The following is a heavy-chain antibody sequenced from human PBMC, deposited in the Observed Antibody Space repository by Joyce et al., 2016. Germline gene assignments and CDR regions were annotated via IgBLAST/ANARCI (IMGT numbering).Heavy chain of an antibody. CDR3: AREGLPHGGFDY. J-gene: IGHJ4*02. V-gene: IGHV1-2*02. CDR1: GFTFTGYY. CDR2: IKIENGDP. Sequence: QVQLVQSGTEVKKPGASVKVSCKASGFTFTGYYMHWVRQAPGQGLEMMGWIKIENGDPHYTQNFQGRVTMTRDTSINTAYMEVIRLRSDDTAFYYCAREGLPHGGFDYWGLGTLVTVSS.